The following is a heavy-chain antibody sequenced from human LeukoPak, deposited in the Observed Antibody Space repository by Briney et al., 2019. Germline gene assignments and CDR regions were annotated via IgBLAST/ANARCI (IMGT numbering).Heavy chain of an antibody. Sequence: SGTLSLTCAVSGDPISSSNWWAWIRQPPGKGLEWIGSIYYSGTTYYNPSLKSRVTISVDTSKNQFSLRLSSVTAADTAVYYCARPTSRTRGSYDYWGQGTLVTVSS. CDR3: ARPTSRTRGSYDY. J-gene: IGHJ4*02. CDR2: IYYSGTT. D-gene: IGHD1-26*01. V-gene: IGHV4-39*01. CDR1: GDPISSSNW.